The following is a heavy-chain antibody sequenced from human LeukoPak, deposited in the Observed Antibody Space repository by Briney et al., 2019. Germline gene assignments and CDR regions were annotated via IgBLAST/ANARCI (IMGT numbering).Heavy chain of an antibody. CDR1: GFTFSSYW. CDR2: IKEEGSGK. V-gene: IGHV3-7*01. D-gene: IGHD6-13*01. Sequence: GGSLRLSCAASGFTFSSYWMSWVRQAPGKGLEWVANIKEEGSGKYYVDSVKGRFTISRDNAKNSLYLQMNSLRAEDTAVYYCARDLSSSSSCFDYWGQGTLVTVSS. J-gene: IGHJ4*02. CDR3: ARDLSSSSSCFDY.